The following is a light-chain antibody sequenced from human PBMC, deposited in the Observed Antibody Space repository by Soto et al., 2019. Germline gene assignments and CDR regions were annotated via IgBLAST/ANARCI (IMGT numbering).Light chain of an antibody. CDR3: TSYTSSSTLEV. CDR2: DVS. V-gene: IGLV2-14*01. CDR1: SSDVGGYNY. Sequence: QSALTQPASVSGSPGQSITISCTGTSSDVGGYNYVSWYQQHPGKALKLMIYDVSYRPSGVSNRFSGSKSGNTASLTISGLQAEDEADYYCTSYTSSSTLEVFGGGTKVTVL. J-gene: IGLJ2*01.